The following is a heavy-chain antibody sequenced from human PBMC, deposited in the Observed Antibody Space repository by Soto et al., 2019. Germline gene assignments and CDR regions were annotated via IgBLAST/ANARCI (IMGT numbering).Heavy chain of an antibody. CDR3: AKGIIRYCSSTSCYSDYYGMDV. V-gene: IGHV3-23*01. D-gene: IGHD2-2*01. Sequence: GGSLRLSCAASGFTFSSYAMSWVRQAPGKGLEWVSAISGSGGSTYYADSVKGRFTISRDNSKNTLYLQMNSLRAEDTAVYYCAKGIIRYCSSTSCYSDYYGMDVWGQGITVTVSS. CDR2: ISGSGGST. CDR1: GFTFSSYA. J-gene: IGHJ6*02.